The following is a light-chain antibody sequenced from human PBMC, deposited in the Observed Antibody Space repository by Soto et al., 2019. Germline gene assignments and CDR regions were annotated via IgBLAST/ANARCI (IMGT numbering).Light chain of an antibody. Sequence: DIQMTQSPSTLSASVGDRVTITCRASQSISDWLAWYQQKPGKAPNLLIYAASSLESVVPSRFSGSGSGTEFTLAISSLQPADFATYYCQQYNDYPWTFGKGTTVEIK. V-gene: IGKV1-5*01. J-gene: IGKJ1*01. CDR1: QSISDW. CDR3: QQYNDYPWT. CDR2: AAS.